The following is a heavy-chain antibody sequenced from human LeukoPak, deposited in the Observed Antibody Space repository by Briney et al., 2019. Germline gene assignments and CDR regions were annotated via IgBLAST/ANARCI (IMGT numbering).Heavy chain of an antibody. J-gene: IGHJ4*02. Sequence: GGSLRLSCAASGFTFSSYGMHWVRQAPGKGLEWVSSISTSGSSTFYADSMKGRFTISRDNAKSSLYLQMSSLRAEDTAVYYCAREPGNNGDLDYWGQGTLVTVSS. CDR2: ISTSGSST. CDR1: GFTFSSYG. D-gene: IGHD4-17*01. V-gene: IGHV3-21*01. CDR3: AREPGNNGDLDY.